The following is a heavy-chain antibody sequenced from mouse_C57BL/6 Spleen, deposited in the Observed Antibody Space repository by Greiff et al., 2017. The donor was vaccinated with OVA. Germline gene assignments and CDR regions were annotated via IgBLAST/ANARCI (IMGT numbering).Heavy chain of an antibody. D-gene: IGHD1-1*01. Sequence: QVQLKQSGAELVRPGASVKLSCKASGYTFTDYYINWVKQRPGQGLEWIARIYPGSGNTYYNEKFKGKATLTAEKSSSTAYMQLSSLTSEDSAVYFCARDRGTTVVDRWYFDVWGTGTTVTVSS. CDR1: GYTFTDYY. V-gene: IGHV1-76*01. J-gene: IGHJ1*03. CDR3: ARDRGTTVVDRWYFDV. CDR2: IYPGSGNT.